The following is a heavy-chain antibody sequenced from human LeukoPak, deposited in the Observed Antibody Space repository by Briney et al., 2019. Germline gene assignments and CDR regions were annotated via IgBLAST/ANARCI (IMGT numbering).Heavy chain of an antibody. CDR2: MNPNSGNT. V-gene: IGHV1-8*01. CDR1: GYTFTSYD. D-gene: IGHD2-2*01. J-gene: IGHJ6*03. Sequence: ASVKVSCKASGYTFTSYDINWVRQATGQGLEWMGWMNPNSGNTGYAQKFQGRVTMTRNTSISTAYMELSSLRSEDTAVYYCARDPRRSIVVVPAVDYMDVWGKGTTATVSS. CDR3: ARDPRRSIVVVPAVDYMDV.